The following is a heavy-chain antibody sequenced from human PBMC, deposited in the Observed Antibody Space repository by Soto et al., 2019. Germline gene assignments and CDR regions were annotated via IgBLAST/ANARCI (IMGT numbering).Heavy chain of an antibody. CDR2: IGVGGGDR. J-gene: IGHJ4*02. V-gene: IGHV3-23*01. CDR1: GFTFSSYA. CDR3: ARVRFGELV. D-gene: IGHD3-16*01. Sequence: EVQLLESGGGLVQPGGSLRLSCAASGFTFSSYAMSWVRQAPGKGLEWVSIIGVGGGDRYYPESVRGRFTISRDNSRDTLYLEMNSLRDEDTAVYYCARVRFGELVWGQGTLGTVSS.